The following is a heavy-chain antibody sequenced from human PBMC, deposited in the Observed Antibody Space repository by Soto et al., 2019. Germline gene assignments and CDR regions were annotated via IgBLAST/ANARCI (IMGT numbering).Heavy chain of an antibody. CDR2: IIPMFGTP. J-gene: IGHJ4*02. Sequence: QVHLVQSGAEVKKPGSSVKVSCKVSGGSFREYAMSWVRQAPGQGLEWMGGIIPMFGTPNYAQKFQGRVTITADESTSTAYMELSSLTSEDTAVYYCARDSIAMVTTSFDYWGQGTLVTVSS. V-gene: IGHV1-69*01. CDR1: GGSFREYA. CDR3: ARDSIAMVTTSFDY. D-gene: IGHD5-18*01.